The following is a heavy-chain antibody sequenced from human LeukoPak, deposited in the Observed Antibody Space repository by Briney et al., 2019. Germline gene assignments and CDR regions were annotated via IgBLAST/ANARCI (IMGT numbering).Heavy chain of an antibody. D-gene: IGHD6-19*01. V-gene: IGHV3-30*03. Sequence: PGGSLRLSCAASGFTFSSYGMHWVRQAPGKGLEWVAVISYDGSNKYYADSVKGRFTISRDNSKNTLYLQMNSLRAEDTAVYYCARDRLGAVDYYGMDVWGQGTTVTVSS. CDR2: ISYDGSNK. J-gene: IGHJ6*02. CDR1: GFTFSSYG. CDR3: ARDRLGAVDYYGMDV.